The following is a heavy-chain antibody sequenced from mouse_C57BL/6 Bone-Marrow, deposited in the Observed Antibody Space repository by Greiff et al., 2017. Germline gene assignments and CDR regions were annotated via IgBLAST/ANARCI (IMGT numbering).Heavy chain of an antibody. J-gene: IGHJ3*01. Sequence: QVQLQQSGAELVRPGTSVKVSCKTSGYAFTNYLIEWVKQRPGQGLEWIGVINPGSGGTTYNEQFKGKATLTADNSSSTAYMQLSSLTSEDSAVYFCARSGGQLRLRTVAYWGQGTLVTVSA. V-gene: IGHV1-54*01. D-gene: IGHD3-2*02. CDR1: GYAFTNYL. CDR2: INPGSGGT. CDR3: ARSGGQLRLRTVAY.